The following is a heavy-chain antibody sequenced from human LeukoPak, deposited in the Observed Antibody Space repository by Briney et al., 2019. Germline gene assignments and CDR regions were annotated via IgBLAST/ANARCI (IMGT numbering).Heavy chain of an antibody. CDR3: ARGRYSSSWYPQYYYYYYYMDV. CDR1: GGSFSGYY. V-gene: IGHV4-34*01. J-gene: IGHJ6*03. D-gene: IGHD6-13*01. Sequence: SSETLSLTCAVYGGSFSGYYWSWIRQPPGKGLEWIGEINHSGSTNYNPSLKSRVTISVDTSKNQFSLKLSSVTAADTAVYYCARGRYSSSWYPQYYYYYYYMDVWGKGTTVTVSS. CDR2: INHSGST.